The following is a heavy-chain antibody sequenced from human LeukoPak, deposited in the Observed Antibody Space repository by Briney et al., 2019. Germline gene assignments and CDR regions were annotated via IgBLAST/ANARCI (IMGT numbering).Heavy chain of an antibody. CDR1: GYTFTSYA. CDR2: INTNTGNP. Sequence: ASVKVSCKASGYTFTSYAMNWVRQAPGQGLEWMGWINTNTGNPTYAQGFTGRFVFSLDISVSTAYLQISSLKAEDTAVYYCARADSSSDWFDPWGQGTLVTVSS. V-gene: IGHV7-4-1*02. D-gene: IGHD6-6*01. J-gene: IGHJ5*02. CDR3: ARADSSSDWFDP.